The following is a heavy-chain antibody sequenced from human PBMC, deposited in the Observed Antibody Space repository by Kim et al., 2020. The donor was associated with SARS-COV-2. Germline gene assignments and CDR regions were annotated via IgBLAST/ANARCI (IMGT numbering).Heavy chain of an antibody. D-gene: IGHD6-6*01. J-gene: IGHJ4*02. CDR1: GGSFSGYY. CDR2: INHSGST. CDR3: ARGSSDFSY. V-gene: IGHV4-34*01. Sequence: SETLSLTCAVYGGSFSGYYWSWIRQPPGKGLEWIGEINHSGSTNYNPSLKSRVTISIDTSKNQFSLKLSSVTAADTAVYYCARGSSDFSYWGQGTLVTVSS.